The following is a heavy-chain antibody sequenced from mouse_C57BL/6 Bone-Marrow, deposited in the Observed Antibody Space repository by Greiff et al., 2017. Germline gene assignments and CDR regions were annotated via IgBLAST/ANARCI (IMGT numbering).Heavy chain of an antibody. CDR3: ARPYYSNYWYFDV. CDR2: IYPGSGST. J-gene: IGHJ1*03. Sequence: QVYVKQSGAELVKPGASVKMSCKASGYTFTSYWITWVKQRPGQGLEWIGDIYPGSGSTNYNEKFKSKATLTVDTSSSTAYMQLSSLTSEDSAVYYCARPYYSNYWYFDVWGTGTTVTVSS. CDR1: GYTFTSYW. D-gene: IGHD2-5*01. V-gene: IGHV1-55*01.